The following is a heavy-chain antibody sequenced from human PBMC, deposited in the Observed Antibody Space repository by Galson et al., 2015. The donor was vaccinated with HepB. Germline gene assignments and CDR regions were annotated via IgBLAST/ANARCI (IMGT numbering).Heavy chain of an antibody. Sequence: SVKVSCKASGGTFSSYAISWVRQAPGQGLEWMGGIIPIFGTANYAQKFQGRVTITADESTSTAYMELSSLRSEDTAVYYCARGAWGYGDLYPEWGQGTLVTVSS. CDR1: GGTFSSYA. D-gene: IGHD4-17*01. CDR3: ARGAWGYGDLYPE. J-gene: IGHJ4*02. V-gene: IGHV1-69*13. CDR2: IIPIFGTA.